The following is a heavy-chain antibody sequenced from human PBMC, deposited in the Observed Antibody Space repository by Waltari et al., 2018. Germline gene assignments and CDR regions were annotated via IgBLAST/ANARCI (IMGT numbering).Heavy chain of an antibody. V-gene: IGHV4-39*07. D-gene: IGHD3-9*01. CDR2: IYYSGST. J-gene: IGHJ6*02. Sequence: QLQLQESGPGLVKPSETLSLTCTVSGGSISSSSYYWGWIRQPPGKGLEWIGSIYYSGSTYYNPSLKSRVTISVDTSKNQFSLKLSSVTAADTAVYYCAREARYFDWLKSYGMDVWGQGTTVTVSS. CDR1: GGSISSSSYY. CDR3: AREARYFDWLKSYGMDV.